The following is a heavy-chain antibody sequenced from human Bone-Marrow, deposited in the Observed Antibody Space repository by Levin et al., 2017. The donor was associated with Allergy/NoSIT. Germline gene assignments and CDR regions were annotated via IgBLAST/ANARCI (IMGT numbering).Heavy chain of an antibody. CDR1: GGPISGSY. CDR2: AYYSGST. Sequence: SETLSLTCTVSGGPISGSYWSWIRQPPGKGLEWIGYAYYSGSTIYNPSLKSRVTISVETSKNQFSLKLSSVTAADSAMYYCARGLTRDYYYYDYIDVWGKGTTVTVSS. V-gene: IGHV4-59*01. D-gene: IGHD3-16*01. J-gene: IGHJ6*03. CDR3: ARGLTRDYYYYDYIDV.